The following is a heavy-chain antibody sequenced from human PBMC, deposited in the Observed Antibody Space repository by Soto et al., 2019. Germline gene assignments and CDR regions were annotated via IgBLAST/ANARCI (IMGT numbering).Heavy chain of an antibody. CDR3: ARVEGSASSAGD. CDR2: INPSSGAT. D-gene: IGHD6-6*01. Sequence: QVQVVQSGAEVKQPGASVKVSCKASGYTFTDYYIHWVRQAPGQGLEWMGYINPSSGATKYSPKFQGRVTMTRDTSINTAYVDLTRLRSDDTAVYYCARVEGSASSAGDWGQGTLVTVSS. J-gene: IGHJ4*02. CDR1: GYTFTDYY. V-gene: IGHV1-2*02.